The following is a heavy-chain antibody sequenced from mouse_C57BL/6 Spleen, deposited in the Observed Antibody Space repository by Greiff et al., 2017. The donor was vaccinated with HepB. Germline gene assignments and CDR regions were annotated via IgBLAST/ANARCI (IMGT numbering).Heavy chain of an antibody. CDR2: IYPGSGNT. CDR3: AREDPYGSSYQSDV. D-gene: IGHD1-1*01. CDR1: GYTFTDYY. J-gene: IGHJ1*03. Sequence: VQLQESGAELVRPGASVKLSCKASGYTFTDYYINWVKQRPGQGLEWIARIYPGSGNTYYNEKFKGKATLTAEKSSSTAYMQLSSLTSEDSAVYFCAREDPYGSSYQSDVWGTGTTVTVSS. V-gene: IGHV1-76*01.